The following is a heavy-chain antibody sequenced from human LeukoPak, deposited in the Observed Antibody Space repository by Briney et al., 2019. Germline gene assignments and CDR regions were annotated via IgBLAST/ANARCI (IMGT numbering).Heavy chain of an antibody. J-gene: IGHJ5*02. V-gene: IGHV4-34*01. Sequence: PSETLSLTCAVYGGSFSGYYWSWLREPPGKGLVWIGEINHSGSTNYNPSLKSRVTISVDTSKNQFSLKLSSVIAADTAVYYCARGQQYYDFWSGHNWFDPWGQGTLVTVSS. CDR2: INHSGST. CDR1: GGSFSGYY. D-gene: IGHD3-3*01. CDR3: ARGQQYYDFWSGHNWFDP.